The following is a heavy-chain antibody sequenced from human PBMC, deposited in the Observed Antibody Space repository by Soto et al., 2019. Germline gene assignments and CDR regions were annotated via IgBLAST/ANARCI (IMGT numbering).Heavy chain of an antibody. J-gene: IGHJ6*02. D-gene: IGHD2-21*01. CDR3: AASCVACGGFNYYGMDV. CDR2: IYYSGTT. V-gene: IGHV4-31*03. CDR1: GGSIISGGYY. Sequence: SETLSLTCTVSGGSIISGGYYWYWIRQHPGKGLEWIGYIYYSGTTYYNPSLKSRVTISVDTSKNQISLKLSSVTAADTAVYYCAASCVACGGFNYYGMDVWGQGTTVT.